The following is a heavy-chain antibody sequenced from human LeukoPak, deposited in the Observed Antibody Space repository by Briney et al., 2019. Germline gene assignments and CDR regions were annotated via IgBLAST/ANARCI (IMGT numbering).Heavy chain of an antibody. D-gene: IGHD1-26*01. CDR3: ARGRGVGAPSGYFDY. CDR1: GGSISSGDYY. Sequence: SQTLSLTCSVSGGSISSGDYYWSWIRQPQGKGLECIGYISQSGSTSDNPSLKSRVTISVDRSKSQLFLKLTSVTAADTAVYYCARGRGVGAPSGYFDYWGQGTLVTVSS. J-gene: IGHJ4*02. CDR2: ISQSGST. V-gene: IGHV4-30-2*01.